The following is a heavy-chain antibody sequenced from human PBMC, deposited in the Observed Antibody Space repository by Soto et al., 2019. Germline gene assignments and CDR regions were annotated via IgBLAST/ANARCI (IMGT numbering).Heavy chain of an antibody. J-gene: IGHJ4*02. Sequence: GGSLRLSCAASGFPFSSYSMNWVRQAPGKGLEWVSSISSSSSYIYYADSVKGRFTISRDNAKNSLYLQMNSLRAEDTAVYYCERPESRVAGTSAVVERDYWCQGPGVTVSS. D-gene: IGHD6-19*01. CDR2: ISSSSSYI. V-gene: IGHV3-21*01. CDR3: ERPESRVAGTSAVVERDY. CDR1: GFPFSSYS.